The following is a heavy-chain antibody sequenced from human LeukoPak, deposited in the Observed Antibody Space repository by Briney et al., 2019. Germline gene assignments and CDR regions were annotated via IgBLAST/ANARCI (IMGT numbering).Heavy chain of an antibody. CDR2: ISYDGSNK. V-gene: IGHV3-30*18. J-gene: IGHJ4*02. CDR3: AKGQIAALSYYFDY. CDR1: GFTFSIYG. Sequence: GGFLRLSCAASGFTFSIYGMHWVRQAPGKGVECVAVISYDGSNKYYAASVKGRFTISKDNSKNTLYLQMNSLRAEDTAVYYCAKGQIAALSYYFDYWGQGTLVTVSS. D-gene: IGHD6-6*01.